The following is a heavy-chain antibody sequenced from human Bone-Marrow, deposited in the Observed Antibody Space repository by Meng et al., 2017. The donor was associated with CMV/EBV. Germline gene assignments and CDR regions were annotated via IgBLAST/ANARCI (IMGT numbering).Heavy chain of an antibody. CDR2: IYYSGST. CDR1: GGSISRYY. J-gene: IGHJ6*02. D-gene: IGHD3-3*01. CDR3: ARDRGSDYDFWSGYPHYYYYYGMDV. V-gene: IGHV4-59*01. Sequence: SETLSLTCTVSGGSISRYYWSWIRQPPGKGLEWIGYIYYSGSTNYNPSLKSRVTISVDTSKNQFSLKLSSVTAADTAVYYCARDRGSDYDFWSGYPHYYYYYGMDVWGQGTTVTVSS.